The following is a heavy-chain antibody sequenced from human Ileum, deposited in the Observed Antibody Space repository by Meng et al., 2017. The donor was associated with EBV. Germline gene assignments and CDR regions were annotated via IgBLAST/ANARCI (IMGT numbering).Heavy chain of an antibody. CDR2: IFYRGNT. V-gene: IGHV4-39*07. J-gene: IGHJ4*02. Sequence: HLQLQESGPGLVRPSETLSLTCSVSGDSMASSNYYWGWIRQSPGKALECIGTIFYRGNTFYNPSLKSRLTISVDTSKNEFSLNLRSVTAADTAVYYCVSAYDYGDYEAFAHWGLGSLVTVDS. CDR3: VSAYDYGDYEAFAH. CDR1: GDSMASSNYY. D-gene: IGHD4-17*01.